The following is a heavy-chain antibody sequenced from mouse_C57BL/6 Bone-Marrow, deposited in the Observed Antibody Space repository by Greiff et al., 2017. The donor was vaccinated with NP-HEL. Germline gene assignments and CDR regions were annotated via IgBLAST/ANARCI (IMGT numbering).Heavy chain of an antibody. CDR3: TRTTATYAMDY. Sequence: VQPQQSGAELVKPGASVKLSCKASGYTFTSYYMYWVKQRPGQGLEWIGEINPSNGGTNFNEKFKSKATLTVDKSSSTAYMQLSSLTSEDSAVYYCTRTTATYAMDYWGQGTSVTVSS. J-gene: IGHJ4*01. V-gene: IGHV1S81*02. CDR2: INPSNGGT. CDR1: GYTFTSYY. D-gene: IGHD1-2*01.